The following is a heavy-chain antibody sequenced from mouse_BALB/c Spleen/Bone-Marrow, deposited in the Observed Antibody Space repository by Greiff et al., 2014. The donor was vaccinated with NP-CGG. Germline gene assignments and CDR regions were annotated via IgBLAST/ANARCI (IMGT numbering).Heavy chain of an antibody. J-gene: IGHJ4*01. CDR1: GFSLTSYG. V-gene: IGHV2-9*02. D-gene: IGHD1-2*01. CDR3: ARITTATGAMDY. CDR2: IWADGST. Sequence: LQESGPGLVAPSQSLSITCTVSGFSLTSYGVHWVRQPPGKGLEWLGVIWADGSTNYNSALMSRLSIRKDNSKSQVFLKMNSLQTDDTAMYYCARITTATGAMDYRGQGTSVTVSS.